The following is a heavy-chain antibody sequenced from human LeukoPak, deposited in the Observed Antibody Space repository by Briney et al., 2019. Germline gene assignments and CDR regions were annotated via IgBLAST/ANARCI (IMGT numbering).Heavy chain of an antibody. CDR1: GYNFPIYW. CDR3: ARLPTIFGVVIRGAFDI. CDR2: IYPAQSDT. V-gene: IGHV5-51*01. D-gene: IGHD3-3*01. J-gene: IGHJ3*02. Sequence: GESLKISCKTSGYNFPIYWIGWVRQMPGKGLEWMGIIYPAQSDTRYSPSFQDQVTISADKSISTAYLQWSSLKASDTAMYYCARLPTIFGVVIRGAFDIWGQGTMVTVSS.